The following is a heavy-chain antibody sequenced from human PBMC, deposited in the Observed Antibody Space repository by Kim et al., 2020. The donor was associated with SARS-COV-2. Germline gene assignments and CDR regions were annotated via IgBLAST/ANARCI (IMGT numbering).Heavy chain of an antibody. D-gene: IGHD1-1*01. V-gene: IGHV1-3*04. CDR1: GYDFSKYA. CDR3: TTAERTDAAFDF. Sequence: ASVKVSCKASGYDFSKYAVQWVRQAPGQRLEWIGWIRIGTGSTRYSQSLQGRVTIIRDKFASTAFMELYSLTSEDTAVYYCTTAERTDAAFDFWGQGTL. CDR2: IRIGTGST. J-gene: IGHJ4*02.